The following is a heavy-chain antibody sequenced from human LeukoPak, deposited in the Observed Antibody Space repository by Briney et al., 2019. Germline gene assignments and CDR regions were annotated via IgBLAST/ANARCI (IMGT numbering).Heavy chain of an antibody. CDR1: GYTFTSYG. D-gene: IGHD6-13*01. Sequence: ASVKVSCKASGYTFTSYGISWVRQAPGQGLELMGWISAYNGNTNYAQKLQGRVTMTTDTSTSTAYMELRSLRSDDTAVYYCARDPAHSSSWYLDAFDIWGQGTMVTVSS. CDR3: ARDPAHSSSWYLDAFDI. CDR2: ISAYNGNT. J-gene: IGHJ3*02. V-gene: IGHV1-18*01.